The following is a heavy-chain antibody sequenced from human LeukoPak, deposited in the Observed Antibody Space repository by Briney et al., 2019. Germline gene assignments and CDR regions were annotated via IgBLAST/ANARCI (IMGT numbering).Heavy chain of an antibody. V-gene: IGHV3-23*01. Sequence: GGSLRLSCAASGFTVSSNYMSWVRQAPGKGLEWVSAISGSGGSTYYADSVKGRFTVSRDNSKNTLYLQMNSLRAEDTAVYYCAKASTLTGYPTNFDYWGQGTLVTVSS. CDR3: AKASTLTGYPTNFDY. CDR1: GFTVSSNY. CDR2: ISGSGGST. D-gene: IGHD3-9*01. J-gene: IGHJ4*02.